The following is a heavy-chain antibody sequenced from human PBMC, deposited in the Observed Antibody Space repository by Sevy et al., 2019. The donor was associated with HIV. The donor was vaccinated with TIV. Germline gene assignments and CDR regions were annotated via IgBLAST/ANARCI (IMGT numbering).Heavy chain of an antibody. Sequence: SETLSLTCAVSGGSVSSGDYYWSWIRQPPGKGQEWIGYISYIGSTNYSPSLKSRVTISVDTSKNQFSLKLNSVTAADTAVYYCVRDRIAAAGGYFDYWGQGTLVTVSS. CDR2: ISYIGST. CDR1: GGSVSSGDYY. J-gene: IGHJ4*02. CDR3: VRDRIAAAGGYFDY. V-gene: IGHV4-61*08. D-gene: IGHD6-13*01.